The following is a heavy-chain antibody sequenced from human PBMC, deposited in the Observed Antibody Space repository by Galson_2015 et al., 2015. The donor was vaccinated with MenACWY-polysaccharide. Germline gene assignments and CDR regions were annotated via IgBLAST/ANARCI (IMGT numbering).Heavy chain of an antibody. J-gene: IGHJ3*02. D-gene: IGHD3-22*01. CDR3: AKEDHSSGAAPTFDI. CDR2: ISHDGNSE. V-gene: IGHV3-30*04. Sequence: SLRLSCAASGFRFSTSHMHWVRQAPGRGLEWVAGISHDGNSEYYADSVKGRFTISRDNSKNMLYLQLHGLRTEDTAVYSCAKEDHSSGAAPTFDIWRQRTMVAVSS. CDR1: GFRFSTSH.